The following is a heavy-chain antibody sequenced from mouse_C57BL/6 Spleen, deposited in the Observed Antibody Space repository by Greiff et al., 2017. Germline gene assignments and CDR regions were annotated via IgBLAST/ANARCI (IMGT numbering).Heavy chain of an antibody. CDR3: AREYGNFDY. D-gene: IGHD2-1*01. CDR1: GFTFSSYA. CDR2: ISDGGSYT. J-gene: IGHJ2*01. Sequence: EVKLVESGGGLVKPGGSLKLSCAASGFTFSSYAMSWVRQTPEKRLEWVATISDGGSYTYYPDNVKGRFTISRDNAKNNLYLQMSHLKSEDTARYYCAREYGNFDYWGQGTTLTVSS. V-gene: IGHV5-4*01.